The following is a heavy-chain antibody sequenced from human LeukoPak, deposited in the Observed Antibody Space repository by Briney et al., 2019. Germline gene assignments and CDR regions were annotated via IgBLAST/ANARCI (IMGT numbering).Heavy chain of an antibody. CDR3: AKATNSGTSRGSFDY. CDR1: GFTFSSYA. CDR2: TSYDGSNK. D-gene: IGHD1-26*01. J-gene: IGHJ4*02. V-gene: IGHV3-30-3*01. Sequence: GGSLRLSCAASGFTFSSYAMHWVRQAPGKGLEWVAVTSYDGSNKYYADSVKGRFTISRDNSKNTLYLQMYSLGAEDTAVYYCAKATNSGTSRGSFDYWGQGTLVTVSS.